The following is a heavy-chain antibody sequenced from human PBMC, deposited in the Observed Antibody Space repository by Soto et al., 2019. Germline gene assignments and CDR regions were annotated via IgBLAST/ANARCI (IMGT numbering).Heavy chain of an antibody. CDR3: ARDKAAYNWNYPGY. CDR2: IWDDGSND. J-gene: IGHJ4*02. Sequence: EGSLWLPCAACGCSLSSYNKNWVRQPPGKRPAWAAVIWDDGSNDYCAVSVKGGFTISIDKSTNTLYLQMNSLRAEDTAVYYWARDKAAYNWNYPGYWGRGSLVTVSS. D-gene: IGHD1-7*01. V-gene: IGHV3-33*01. CDR1: GCSLSSYN.